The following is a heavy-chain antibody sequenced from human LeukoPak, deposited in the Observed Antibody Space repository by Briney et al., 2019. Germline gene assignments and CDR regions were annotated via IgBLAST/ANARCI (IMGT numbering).Heavy chain of an antibody. CDR2: INTDGSSR. CDR3: ARDRSNTFDY. V-gene: IGHV3-74*01. J-gene: IGHJ4*02. Sequence: PGGSLRLSCAASGFNFSTSWMNWVRQAPGKGLVCVSRINTDGSSRSYADSVKGRFTISRDNAKNTLYLQMNSLRAEDTAVYYCARDRSNTFDYWGQGTLVTVSS. CDR1: GFNFSTSW.